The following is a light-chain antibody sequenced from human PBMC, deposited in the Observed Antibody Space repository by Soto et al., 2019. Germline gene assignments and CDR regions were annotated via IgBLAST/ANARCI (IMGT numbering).Light chain of an antibody. CDR2: GAS. J-gene: IGKJ1*01. CDR1: QNIYSN. V-gene: IGKV3-15*01. Sequence: IVMTQSPATLSVSPGEKATLSCRASQNIYSNVAWYQQRPGQAPRLLIYGASTRATGIPARFSGSGSGTEFTLTISSLQSEDFAVYYCKQYNNWPTFGQGTKVDIK. CDR3: KQYNNWPT.